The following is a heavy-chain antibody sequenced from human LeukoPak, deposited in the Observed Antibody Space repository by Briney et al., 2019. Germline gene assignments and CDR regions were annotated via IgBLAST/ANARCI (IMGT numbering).Heavy chain of an antibody. Sequence: GGSLRLSCAASGFTFSSYGMHWVRQAPGKGLEWVAVISYDGSNEYYADSVKGRFTISRDNSKNTLYLQMNSLRAEDTAVYYCARDSRYIVVVPAAILDYWGQGTLVTVSS. V-gene: IGHV3-30*03. CDR3: ARDSRYIVVVPAAILDY. D-gene: IGHD2-2*02. J-gene: IGHJ4*02. CDR1: GFTFSSYG. CDR2: ISYDGSNE.